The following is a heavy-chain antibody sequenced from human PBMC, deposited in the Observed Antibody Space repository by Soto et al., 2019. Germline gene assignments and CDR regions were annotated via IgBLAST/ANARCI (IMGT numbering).Heavy chain of an antibody. J-gene: IGHJ6*02. CDR1: GDSVSSNSAA. CDR2: TYYRSKWYN. CDR3: ARGADIVVVVAATDYYYYGMDV. D-gene: IGHD2-15*01. V-gene: IGHV6-1*01. Sequence: QVQLQQSGPGLVKPSQTLSLTCAISGDSVSSNSAAWNWIRQSPSRGLEWLGRTYYRSKWYNDYAGSVKSRITINPDTSKNQFSLQLNSVTPEDTAVYYCARGADIVVVVAATDYYYYGMDVWGQGTTVTVSS.